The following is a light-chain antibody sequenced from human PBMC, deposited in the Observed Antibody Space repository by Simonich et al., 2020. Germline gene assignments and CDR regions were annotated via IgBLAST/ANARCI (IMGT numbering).Light chain of an antibody. CDR1: SGHSSYA. CDR2: LNSDGSH. CDR3: QTWGTGIVV. V-gene: IGLV4-69*01. Sequence: QLVLTQSPSASASLGASVKLTCTLSSGHSSYAIAWHQQQPEKVPGYLMKLNSDGSHSKGDGIPDRFSGSSYGAERYLTISSLQSEDEADYYCQTWGTGIVVFGGGTKLTVL. J-gene: IGLJ2*01.